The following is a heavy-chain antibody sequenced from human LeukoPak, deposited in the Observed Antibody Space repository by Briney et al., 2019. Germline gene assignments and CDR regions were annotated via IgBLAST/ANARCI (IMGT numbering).Heavy chain of an antibody. CDR3: AKDHGTAVAGFYY. D-gene: IGHD6-19*01. CDR1: GFSLSTYG. CDR2: ITGTGGST. Sequence: GASLRLSCAASGFSLSTYGVSWVRQPPGKGPEWVSGITGTGGSTYYADSVKGRFTVSRDTSKNTLYLQMNSLRAEDTAIYYCAKDHGTAVAGFYYWGQGTLVTVSS. J-gene: IGHJ4*02. V-gene: IGHV3-23*01.